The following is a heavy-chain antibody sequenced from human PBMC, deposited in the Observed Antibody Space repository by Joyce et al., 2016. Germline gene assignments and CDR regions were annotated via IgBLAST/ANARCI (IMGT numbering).Heavy chain of an antibody. CDR1: GGACSNFT. D-gene: IGHD1-14*01. V-gene: IGHV1-69*12. CDR3: ARGGTSSDHYFFYTLDV. Sequence: QVLLVQSGATVKRPGSSLRVSCKSSGGACSNFTVNWGRQAPGQRLEWMGVIIPFFGAAKYAEHFQGRVTLTADLSTRTAYMELSSLTSADTAVYYCARGGTSSDHYFFYTLDVWGPGTTVIVSS. J-gene: IGHJ6*02. CDR2: IIPFFGAA.